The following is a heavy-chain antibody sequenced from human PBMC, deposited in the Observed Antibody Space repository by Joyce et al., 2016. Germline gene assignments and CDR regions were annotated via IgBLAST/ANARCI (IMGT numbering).Heavy chain of an antibody. CDR1: GGSITSAY. Sequence: QLHLQESGPGLVRPSETLSLTCTVSGGSITSAYWNWVRQPPRKGLEWVGTVYYTGATYISASLKSRRSLSVDASKTHFSLRLTSVTAADTAMYYCGRGGGISVSDTWGQGTLVIVSS. V-gene: IGHV4-39*02. J-gene: IGHJ4*02. CDR2: VYYTGAT. CDR3: GRGGGISVSDT. D-gene: IGHD6-19*01.